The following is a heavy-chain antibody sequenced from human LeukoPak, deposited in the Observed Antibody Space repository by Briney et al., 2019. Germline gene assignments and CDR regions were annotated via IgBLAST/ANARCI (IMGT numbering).Heavy chain of an antibody. Sequence: SETLSLTCTVSAGSISSDYWSWIRQPPGKGLECIGYIYYRGSTNYNPSLKSRVTISLDTSKNQFSLRLTSVTAADTAVYYCARHTFHGDYGQIDYWGQGNLVTVSS. V-gene: IGHV4-59*08. CDR1: AGSISSDY. CDR3: ARHTFHGDYGQIDY. D-gene: IGHD4-17*01. CDR2: IYYRGST. J-gene: IGHJ4*02.